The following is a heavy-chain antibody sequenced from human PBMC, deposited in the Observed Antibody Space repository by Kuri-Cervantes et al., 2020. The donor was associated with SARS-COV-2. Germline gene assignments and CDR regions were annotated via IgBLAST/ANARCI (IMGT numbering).Heavy chain of an antibody. J-gene: IGHJ4*02. CDR1: GFTFSSYD. Sequence: GGSLRLSCAASGFTFSSYDMHWVRQAPGKGLEWVAVISYDGSNKYYADSVKGRFTISRDNSKNTLYLQMNSLRAEDTAVYYCAKEYSYGLLTLDYWGQGTLVTVSS. CDR3: AKEYSYGLLTLDY. CDR2: ISYDGSNK. V-gene: IGHV3-30*18. D-gene: IGHD5-18*01.